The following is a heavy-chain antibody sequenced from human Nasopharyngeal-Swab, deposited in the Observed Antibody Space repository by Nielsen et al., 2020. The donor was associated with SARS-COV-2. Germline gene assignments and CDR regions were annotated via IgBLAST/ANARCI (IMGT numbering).Heavy chain of an antibody. V-gene: IGHV3-23*01. CDR1: RFTFSSYA. CDR3: ARGLRWHYYYYGMDV. D-gene: IGHD4-23*01. Sequence: GGSLRLSCAASRFTFSSYAMSWVRQAPGKGLEWVSAISGSGGSTYYADSVRGRFTISRDNSKNTLYLQMNSLRAEDTAVYYCARGLRWHYYYYGMDVWGQGTTVTVSS. CDR2: ISGSGGST. J-gene: IGHJ6*02.